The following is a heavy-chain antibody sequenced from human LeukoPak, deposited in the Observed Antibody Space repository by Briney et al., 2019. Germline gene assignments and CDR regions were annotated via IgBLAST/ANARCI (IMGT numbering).Heavy chain of an antibody. CDR1: GGSISSYY. J-gene: IGHJ4*02. D-gene: IGHD6-13*01. Sequence: SETLSLTCTVSGGSISSYYWSWIRQPPGKGLEWIGYIYYSGSTNYNPSLKSRVTISVDTSKNQFSLKLSSVTAADTAVYYCAREGSSSWYYFDYWGQGTLVTVSS. CDR2: IYYSGST. CDR3: AREGSSSWYYFDY. V-gene: IGHV4-59*01.